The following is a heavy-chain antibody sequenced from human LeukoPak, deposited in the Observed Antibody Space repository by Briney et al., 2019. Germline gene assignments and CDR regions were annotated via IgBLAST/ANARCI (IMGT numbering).Heavy chain of an antibody. D-gene: IGHD6-19*01. CDR3: ARDAFSIAVAGTAPYYYYGMDV. CDR2: ISAYNGNT. J-gene: IGHJ6*02. V-gene: IGHV1-18*01. CDR1: GYTFTSYG. Sequence: VASVKVSCKASGYTFTSYGISWVRQAPGQGLEWMGWISAYNGNTNYAQKLQGRVTMTTDTSTSTAYMELRSLRSDDTAVYYCARDAFSIAVAGTAPYYYYGMDVWGQGTTVTVSS.